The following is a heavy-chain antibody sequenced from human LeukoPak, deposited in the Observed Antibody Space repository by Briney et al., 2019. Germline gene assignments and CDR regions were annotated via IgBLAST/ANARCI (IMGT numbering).Heavy chain of an antibody. CDR2: INPRGGST. V-gene: IGHV1-46*01. CDR3: ARVKSYYYDTSDKDAFDI. J-gene: IGHJ3*02. CDR1: GYTFTSHF. D-gene: IGHD3-22*01. Sequence: ASVKVSCKASGYTFTSHFMHWVRQAPGQGLEWMGIINPRGGSTSYTQKFQGRGTMTRDTSTSTVYMELSSLRSEDTAVYYCARVKSYYYDTSDKDAFDIWGQGTMVTVSS.